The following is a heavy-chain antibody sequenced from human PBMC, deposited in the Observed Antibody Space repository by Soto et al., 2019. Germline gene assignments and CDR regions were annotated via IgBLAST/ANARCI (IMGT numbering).Heavy chain of an antibody. CDR1: GGSITSYY. V-gene: IGHV4-59*01. D-gene: IGHD5-18*01. Sequence: SETLSLTCTVSGGSITSYYWSWIRQPPGKGLEWIGNIYYSGSTSYNPSLKSRVTISVDMSKNQFSLKLSSVTAADTAVYYCARDGYGAYWDQGTLFTVSS. CDR2: IYYSGST. CDR3: ARDGYGAY. J-gene: IGHJ4*02.